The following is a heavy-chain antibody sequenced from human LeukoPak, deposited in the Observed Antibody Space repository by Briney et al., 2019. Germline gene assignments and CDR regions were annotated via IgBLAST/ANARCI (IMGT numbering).Heavy chain of an antibody. J-gene: IGHJ5*02. CDR3: ARDPIVVVVAANNWFDP. Sequence: PWASVKVSCKASGYTFTSYAMNWVRQAPGQGLEWMGWINTNTGTPTYAQGFTGRFVFSLDTSVSTAYLQISSLKAEDTAVYYCARDPIVVVVAANNWFDPWGQGTLVTVSS. D-gene: IGHD2-15*01. CDR2: INTNTGTP. V-gene: IGHV7-4-1*02. CDR1: GYTFTSYA.